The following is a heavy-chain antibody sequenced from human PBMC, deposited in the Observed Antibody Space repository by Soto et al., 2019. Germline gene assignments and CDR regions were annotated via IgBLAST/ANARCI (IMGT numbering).Heavy chain of an antibody. V-gene: IGHV4-38-2*01. D-gene: IGHD4-17*01. CDR2: INRSGNT. J-gene: IGHJ4*02. CDR3: GRSGDDYGSYIDY. Sequence: LSLPCGVSGYSISTGYYGAWIRQTPVKGLEWIGSINRSGNTYYNPSLKSRVTLSIDTSKNQFSLKLSSVTAADTAVYYCGRSGDDYGSYIDYWGQGTLVTVSS. CDR1: GYSISTGYY.